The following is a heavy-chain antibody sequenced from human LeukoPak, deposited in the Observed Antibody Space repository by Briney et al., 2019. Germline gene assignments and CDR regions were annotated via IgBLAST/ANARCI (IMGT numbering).Heavy chain of an antibody. J-gene: IGHJ3*02. CDR3: AKGLYYDFWSGYSIDAFDI. Sequence: GGSLRLSCAASGFTFSSYGMHWVRQAPGKGLEWVAFIRYDGSNKYYADSVKGRFTISRDNSKNTLYLQTNSLRAEDTAVYYCAKGLYYDFWSGYSIDAFDIWGQGTMVTVSS. CDR2: IRYDGSNK. V-gene: IGHV3-30*02. D-gene: IGHD3-3*01. CDR1: GFTFSSYG.